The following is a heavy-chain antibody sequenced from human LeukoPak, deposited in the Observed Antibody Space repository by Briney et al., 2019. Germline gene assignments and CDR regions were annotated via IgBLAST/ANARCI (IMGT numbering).Heavy chain of an antibody. J-gene: IGHJ5*02. Sequence: SVKVSCKASGGTFSSYAISWVRQAPGQGLEWMGGIIPIFGTANYAQKFQGRVTITADKSTSTAYMELRSLRSDDTAVYYCARWRFLEWLQFDPWGQGTLVTVSS. D-gene: IGHD3-3*01. CDR3: ARWRFLEWLQFDP. CDR2: IIPIFGTA. V-gene: IGHV1-69*06. CDR1: GGTFSSYA.